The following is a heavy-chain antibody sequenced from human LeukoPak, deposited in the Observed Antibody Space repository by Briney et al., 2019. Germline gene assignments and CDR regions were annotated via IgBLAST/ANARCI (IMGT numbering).Heavy chain of an antibody. CDR2: ISGSGGST. V-gene: IGHV3-23*01. CDR1: GFTFSSYA. CDR3: AKDRGQWLVRGYFDY. J-gene: IGHJ4*02. Sequence: GGSLRLSCAASGFTFSSYAMSWVRQAPGKGLEWVSAISGSGGSTYYADSVKGRFTISRDNSKNTLYLQMNSLRAEETAVYYCAKDRGQWLVRGYFDYWGQGTLVTVSS. D-gene: IGHD6-19*01.